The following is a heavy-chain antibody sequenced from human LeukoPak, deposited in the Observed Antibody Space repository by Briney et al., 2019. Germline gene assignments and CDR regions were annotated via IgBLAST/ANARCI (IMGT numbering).Heavy chain of an antibody. J-gene: IGHJ6*03. V-gene: IGHV4-4*07. CDR3: ARLTPLEGIAARSHYYYYYYMDV. Sequence: PSETLSLTCTVSGGSISSYYWSWIRQPAGKGLEWIGRIYTSGSTNYNPSLKSRVTMSVDTSKNQFSLKLSSVTAADTAVYYCARLTPLEGIAARSHYYYYYYMDVWGKGTTVTVSS. D-gene: IGHD6-6*01. CDR2: IYTSGST. CDR1: GGSISSYY.